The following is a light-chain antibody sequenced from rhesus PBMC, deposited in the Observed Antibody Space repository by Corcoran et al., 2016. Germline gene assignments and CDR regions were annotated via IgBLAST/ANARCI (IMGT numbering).Light chain of an antibody. CDR2: YAN. V-gene: IGKV1-32*03. CDR3: RHSYSTPFT. Sequence: DIQMSQSPSSLSASVGDRVTNTCRASQGISSDLNWYQQKPGKAPKLLIYYANSLASGVPSMLSGSGSRTDYTLTIRSLQPEDFPTYYCRHSYSTPFTFGPGTKLDIK. J-gene: IGKJ3*01. CDR1: QGISSD.